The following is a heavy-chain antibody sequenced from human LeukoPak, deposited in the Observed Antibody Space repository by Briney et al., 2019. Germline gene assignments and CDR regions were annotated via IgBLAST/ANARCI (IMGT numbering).Heavy chain of an antibody. CDR1: GGSISSGGYY. D-gene: IGHD3-3*01. CDR3: ARATRGERDFWSAYLSNNWFDP. CDR2: IYYSGST. J-gene: IGHJ5*02. Sequence: PSETLSLTCTVSGGSISSGGYYWSWIRQHPGKGLEWIGYIYYSGSTYYNPSLKSRVTISVDTSKNQFSLKLSSVTAADTAVYYCARATRGERDFWSAYLSNNWFDPWGQGTPVTVSS. V-gene: IGHV4-31*03.